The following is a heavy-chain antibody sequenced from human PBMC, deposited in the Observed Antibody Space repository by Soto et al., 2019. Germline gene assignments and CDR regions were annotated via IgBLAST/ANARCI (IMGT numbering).Heavy chain of an antibody. J-gene: IGHJ6*02. D-gene: IGHD6-19*01. V-gene: IGHV1-18*04. CDR3: ARVVAVAGTVGYYYYGMDV. CDR2: ISAYNGNT. Sequence: ASVKVSCKASGYTFTSYGISWVRQAPGQGLEWMGWISAYNGNTNYAQKLQGRVTMTTDTSTSTAYMELRSLRSDDTAVYYCARVVAVAGTVGYYYYGMDVWGQGTTVTASS. CDR1: GYTFTSYG.